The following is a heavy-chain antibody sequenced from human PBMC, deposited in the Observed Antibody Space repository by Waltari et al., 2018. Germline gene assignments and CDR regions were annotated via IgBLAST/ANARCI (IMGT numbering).Heavy chain of an antibody. Sequence: EVQLVVSGGGLVQPGGTLRLSCGAAGFPFSSYDMHWVRQATGKGLEWVSAIGTAGDTYYPGSVKGRFTISRENAKNSLYLQMNSLRAGDTAVYYCARRAIDWYFDLWGRGTLVTVSS. J-gene: IGHJ2*01. V-gene: IGHV3-13*01. CDR2: IGTAGDT. CDR1: GFPFSSYD. CDR3: ARRAIDWYFDL.